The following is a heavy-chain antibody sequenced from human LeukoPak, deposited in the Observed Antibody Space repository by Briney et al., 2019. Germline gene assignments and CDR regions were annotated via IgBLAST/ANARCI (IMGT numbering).Heavy chain of an antibody. J-gene: IGHJ3*01. CDR1: GFTFSSHS. V-gene: IGHV3-48*01. D-gene: IGHD2-21*01. Sequence: GGSLRLSCEASGFTFSSHSMTWVRQAPGKTLEWISYIGHTGSPAHYADSVRGRFTISRDNAKNSLYLQMNSLKVEDTAVYYCARDQRPYCGGECYCAIDLWGRGTLVTVSS. CDR3: ARDQRPYCGGECYCAIDL. CDR2: IGHTGSPA.